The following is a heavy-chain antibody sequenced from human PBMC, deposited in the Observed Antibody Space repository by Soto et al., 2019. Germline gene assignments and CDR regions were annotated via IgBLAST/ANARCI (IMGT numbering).Heavy chain of an antibody. D-gene: IGHD3-9*01. J-gene: IGHJ5*02. Sequence: PSEAQSLTCAVYGASITNAASYWFWIRQHPGKGLEWLGYIAYTGDTYFNPSLRSRLTISSDRAKNQFSLKLSSVTAADTAFYYCARDFEKSAIGPWGQGTLVTVSS. CDR1: GASITNAASY. CDR2: IAYTGDT. CDR3: ARDFEKSAIGP. V-gene: IGHV4-31*11.